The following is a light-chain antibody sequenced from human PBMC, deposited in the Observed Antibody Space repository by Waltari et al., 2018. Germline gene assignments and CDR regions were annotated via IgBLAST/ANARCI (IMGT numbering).Light chain of an antibody. CDR1: QSVYTY. Sequence: EIVLTQSPATLAGSPGERATLSFRAGQSVYTYFVCYQQKPGQAPRLLISDTSNRATGIPARFSGSGSGTDFTLTISSLEPEDFAVYYCQQRSAWPGTFGQGTKLDIK. J-gene: IGKJ2*02. CDR3: QQRSAWPGT. V-gene: IGKV3-11*01. CDR2: DTS.